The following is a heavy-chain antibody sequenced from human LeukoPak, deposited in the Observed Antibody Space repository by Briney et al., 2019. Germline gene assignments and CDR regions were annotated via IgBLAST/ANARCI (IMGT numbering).Heavy chain of an antibody. D-gene: IGHD6-13*01. J-gene: IGHJ4*02. CDR3: ARVGYSSSSNFDY. CDR2: INGRSRTI. V-gene: IGHV3-48*04. Sequence: GGSLRLSCAASGFTFSIHSMNWVRQAPGKGLEWVSYINGRSRTIYYADSVKGRFTISRDNAKNSLYLQMNSLRAEDTAVYYCARVGYSSSSNFDYWGQGTLVTVSS. CDR1: GFTFSIHS.